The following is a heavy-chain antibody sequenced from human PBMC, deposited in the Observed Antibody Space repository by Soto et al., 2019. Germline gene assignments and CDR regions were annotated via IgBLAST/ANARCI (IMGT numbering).Heavy chain of an antibody. CDR1: GYTFTRYG. D-gene: IGHD2-8*01. J-gene: IGHJ6*02. Sequence: QGQLVQSGAEVKKPGAAVKVSCKDSGYTFTRYGISWVRQAPGQALAWMGWIGGYNGDTNYPQKFQGRVTMTIDTSTSTAYMELRSLTSDDTAVYYCAKNGQPPYYYYGMDVWGQGTTVTVSS. V-gene: IGHV1-18*01. CDR2: IGGYNGDT. CDR3: AKNGQPPYYYYGMDV.